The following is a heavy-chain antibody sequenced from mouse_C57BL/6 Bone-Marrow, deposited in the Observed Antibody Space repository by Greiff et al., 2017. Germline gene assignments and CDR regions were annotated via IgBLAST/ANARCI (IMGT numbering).Heavy chain of an antibody. V-gene: IGHV1-12*01. D-gene: IGHD2-5*01. CDR2: IYPGNGDT. J-gene: IGHJ2*01. CDR1: GYTFTSYN. Sequence: LQQSGAELVRPGASVKMSCKASGYTFTSYNMHWVKQTPRQGLEWIGAIYPGNGDTSYNQKFKGKATLTVDKSSSTAYMQLSSLTSEDSAVYYCARSDYYSNYPYFDYWGQGTTLTVSS. CDR3: ARSDYYSNYPYFDY.